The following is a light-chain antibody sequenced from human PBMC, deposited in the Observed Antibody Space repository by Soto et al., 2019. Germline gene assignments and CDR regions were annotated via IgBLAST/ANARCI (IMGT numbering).Light chain of an antibody. CDR3: SSHTRSSTYV. J-gene: IGLJ1*01. V-gene: IGLV2-14*01. CDR2: EVN. CDR1: SSDVGAYNY. Sequence: SALTQPASVSGSPGQSITISCTGTSSDVGAYNYVSWYQQHPVKAPKLIIYEVNNRPSGVSNRFSGSKSGNTASLTISGLQAEDEADYYCSSHTRSSTYVFGTGTKVTLL.